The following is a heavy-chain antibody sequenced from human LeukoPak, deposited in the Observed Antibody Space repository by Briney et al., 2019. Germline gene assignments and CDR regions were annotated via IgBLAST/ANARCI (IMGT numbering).Heavy chain of an antibody. V-gene: IGHV3-48*04. D-gene: IGHD3-10*01. CDR2: ISSSSNTI. J-gene: IGHJ4*02. Sequence: PGGSLRLSCATSGVTFSSYSMNWVRQAPGKGLEWVSYISSSSNTIYYADSVKGRFTISRDNTKNSLYLQMNSLRAEDTAVYYCASCGDNNRYYFDCWGQGTLVTVSP. CDR1: GVTFSSYS. CDR3: ASCGDNNRYYFDC.